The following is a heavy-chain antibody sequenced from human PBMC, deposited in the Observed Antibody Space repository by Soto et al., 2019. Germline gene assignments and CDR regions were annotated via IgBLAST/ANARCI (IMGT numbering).Heavy chain of an antibody. D-gene: IGHD2-15*01. CDR2: IYNSGST. Sequence: QVQLEESGPGLVKTSETLSLTCSVSGGSVTRINYYWSWIRQPPGKGLEWIGYIYNSGSTIYNPALKSRVAISLDTSKNHFSLRLTSVTAADPAVYYCARPQAPGYFPFDPWGQGTLVTVSS. J-gene: IGHJ5*02. CDR3: ARPQAPGYFPFDP. CDR1: GGSVTRINYY. V-gene: IGHV4-61*03.